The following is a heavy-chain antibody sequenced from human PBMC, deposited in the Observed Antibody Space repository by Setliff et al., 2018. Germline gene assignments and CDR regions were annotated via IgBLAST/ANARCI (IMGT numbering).Heavy chain of an antibody. Sequence: LSLTCTVSGGSIMNYFWSWIRQPPGKGLEWVGYVYYTGNTNYNPSLKSRLTISVDPSKNQVSLELKPATTADTAVYYCARDRTAYNYGMDVWGQGTTVTVSS. D-gene: IGHD5-18*01. CDR1: GGSIMNYF. V-gene: IGHV4-59*01. CDR3: ARDRTAYNYGMDV. CDR2: VYYTGNT. J-gene: IGHJ6*02.